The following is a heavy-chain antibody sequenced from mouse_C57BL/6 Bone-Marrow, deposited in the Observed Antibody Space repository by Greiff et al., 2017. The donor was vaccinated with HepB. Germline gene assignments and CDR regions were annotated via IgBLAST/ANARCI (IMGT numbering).Heavy chain of an antibody. Sequence: VQLQQSGAELVKPGASVKISCKASGYAFSSYWMNWVKQRPGKGLEWIGQIYPGDGDTNYNGTFKGKATLTADKSSSTAYMQLSRLNAADSAVYFCAREIGFAYWGQGTLVTVSA. CDR1: GYAFSSYW. V-gene: IGHV1-80*01. CDR2: IYPGDGDT. CDR3: AREIGFAY. J-gene: IGHJ3*01.